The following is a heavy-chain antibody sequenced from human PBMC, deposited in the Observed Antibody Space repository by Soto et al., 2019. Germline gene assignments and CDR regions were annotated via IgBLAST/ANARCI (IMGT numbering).Heavy chain of an antibody. CDR1: GFTVSSKY. CDR3: IGSFPF. D-gene: IGHD3-10*01. Sequence: GGSLRLSCAASGFTVSSKYMSWVRQAPGKGLEWVGFIRSQPYGGTAEYAASVRGRFTISRDDSKGIAYLQMNSLQTEDSGVYYCIGSFPFWGQGTLVTVSS. CDR2: IRSQPYGGTA. V-gene: IGHV3-49*04. J-gene: IGHJ4*02.